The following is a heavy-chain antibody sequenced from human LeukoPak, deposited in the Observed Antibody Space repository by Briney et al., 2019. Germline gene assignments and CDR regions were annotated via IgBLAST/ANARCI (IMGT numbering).Heavy chain of an antibody. CDR3: ARKWFGELFSQVPDAFDI. CDR1: GYTFTGYY. D-gene: IGHD3-10*01. J-gene: IGHJ3*02. CDR2: INPNSGGT. V-gene: IGHV1-2*02. Sequence: WASVKVSCKASGYTFTGYYMHWVRQAPGQGLEWMGWINPNSGGTNYAQKFQGRVTMTRDTSISTAYMELSRVRSDDTAVYYCARKWFGELFSQVPDAFDIWGQGTMVTVSS.